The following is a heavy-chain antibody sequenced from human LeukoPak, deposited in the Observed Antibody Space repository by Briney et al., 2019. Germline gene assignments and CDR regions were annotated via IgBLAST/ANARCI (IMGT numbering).Heavy chain of an antibody. D-gene: IGHD1-7*01. J-gene: IGHJ6*02. CDR2: ISAYNVNT. V-gene: IGHV1-18*01. CDR1: GYTFTSYG. CDR3: ARDQTGTRDYYYYGMDV. Sequence: ASVKVSCKASGYTFTSYGISWVRQAPGQGLEWMGWISAYNVNTNYAQKLQGRVTMTTDTSTSTAYMELRSLRSDDTAVYYCARDQTGTRDYYYYGMDVWGQGTTVTVSS.